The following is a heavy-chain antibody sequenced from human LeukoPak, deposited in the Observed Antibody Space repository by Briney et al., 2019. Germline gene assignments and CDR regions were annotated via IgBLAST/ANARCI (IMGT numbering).Heavy chain of an antibody. J-gene: IGHJ4*02. CDR2: IKSKTDGGTT. V-gene: IGHV3-15*01. D-gene: IGHD5-24*01. Sequence: PGGSLRLSCAASGFTFSNAWMSWVHQAPGKGPEWVGRIKSKTDGGTTDYAAPVKGRFTISRDDSKNTLYLQMNSLKTEDTAVYYCTTDVEMATTFDYWGQGTLVTVSS. CDR1: GFTFSNAW. CDR3: TTDVEMATTFDY.